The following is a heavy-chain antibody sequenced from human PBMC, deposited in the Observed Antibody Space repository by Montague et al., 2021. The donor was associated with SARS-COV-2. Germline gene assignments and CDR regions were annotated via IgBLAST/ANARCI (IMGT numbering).Heavy chain of an antibody. J-gene: IGHJ6*02. CDR3: ARARWGTMLGVIGAEYGMDI. D-gene: IGHD3-3*01. CDR2: MYYSGST. Sequence: SETLSLTCTVSGGSISNYYCSWIRQSPGKGLEWIAYMYYSGSTKYNPSLKSRATISVDTSKNQFSLTLSSMTAADTAVYYCARARWGTMLGVIGAEYGMDIWGQGTTVTVS. V-gene: IGHV4-59*01. CDR1: GGSISNYY.